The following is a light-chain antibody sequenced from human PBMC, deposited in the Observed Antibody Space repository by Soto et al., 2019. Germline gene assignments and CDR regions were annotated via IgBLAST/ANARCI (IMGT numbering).Light chain of an antibody. CDR3: SSYVTSNVVV. V-gene: IGLV2-8*01. J-gene: IGLJ2*01. Sequence: HSVRTQPPSASGAPGQAVTSSGTGTRDDVGGYNYVSWFQQLPGKAPKLMIYEVYKRPTGVPARFSGSKSCNTASLTVSGLQAGDEAIYYCSSYVTSNVVVFGGGTKLTVL. CDR2: EVY. CDR1: RDDVGGYNY.